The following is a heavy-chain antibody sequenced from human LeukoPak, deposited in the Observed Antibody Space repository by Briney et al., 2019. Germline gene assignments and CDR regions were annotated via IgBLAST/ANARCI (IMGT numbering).Heavy chain of an antibody. Sequence: SVKVSCKASGGTFSSYAISWVRQAPGQGLEWMGGIIPIFGTANYAQKFQGRVTITTAESTSTAYMELSNLRSEDTAVYYCARDQRLSSSWAFNWFDPWGQGTLVTVSS. D-gene: IGHD6-13*01. CDR1: GGTFSSYA. V-gene: IGHV1-69*05. CDR3: ARDQRLSSSWAFNWFDP. J-gene: IGHJ5*02. CDR2: IIPIFGTA.